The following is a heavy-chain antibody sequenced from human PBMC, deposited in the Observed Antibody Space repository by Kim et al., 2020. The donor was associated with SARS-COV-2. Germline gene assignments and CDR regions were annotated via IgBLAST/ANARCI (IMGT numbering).Heavy chain of an antibody. V-gene: IGHV4-34*01. CDR1: GGSFSGYY. CDR2: INHSGST. D-gene: IGHD6-19*01. J-gene: IGHJ5*02. CDR3: SRAVAGNWFDP. Sequence: SETLSLTCAVYGGSFSGYYWSWIRQPPGKGLEWIGEINHSGSTNYNPTLKSRVTISVDTSKNQFSLKLSSVTAADTAVYYCSRAVAGNWFDPWGQGTLVIVAA.